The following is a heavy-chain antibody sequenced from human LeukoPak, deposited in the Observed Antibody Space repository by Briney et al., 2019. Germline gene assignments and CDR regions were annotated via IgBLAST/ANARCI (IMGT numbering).Heavy chain of an antibody. CDR2: IKSKTDGETT. V-gene: IGHV3-15*07. D-gene: IGHD4/OR15-4a*01. CDR3: ANGPF. J-gene: IGHJ4*02. CDR1: GFPFNNAW. Sequence: PGGSLRLSCVASGFPFNNAWMNWVRQTPGKGLEWVGRIKSKTDGETTDYVAPVKGRFTISRDGSENTVYLQMNSLKTEDTATYYCANGPFWGQGTLVTVSS.